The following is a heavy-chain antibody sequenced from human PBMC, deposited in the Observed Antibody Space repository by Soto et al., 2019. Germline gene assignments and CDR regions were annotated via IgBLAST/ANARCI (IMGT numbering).Heavy chain of an antibody. CDR2: ISAYNGNT. D-gene: IGHD2-2*01. CDR3: ARVGDIVVVPAASVYYYYGMDV. V-gene: IGHV1-18*01. J-gene: IGHJ6*02. CDR1: GYTFTSYG. Sequence: GASVKVSCKASGYTFTSYGISWVRQAPGQGLEWMGWISAYNGNTNYAQKLQGRVTMTTDTSTSTAYMELRSLGSDDTAVYYCARVGDIVVVPAASVYYYYGMDVWGQGTTVTVSS.